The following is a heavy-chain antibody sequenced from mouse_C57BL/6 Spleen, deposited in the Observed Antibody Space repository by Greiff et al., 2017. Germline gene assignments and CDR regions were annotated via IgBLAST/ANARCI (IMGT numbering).Heavy chain of an antibody. V-gene: IGHV1-18*01. CDR1: GYTFTDYN. CDR3: ARHSAHWYFDV. D-gene: IGHD6-1*01. Sequence: VQLQQSGPELVKPGASVKIPCKASGYTFTDYNMDWVKQSHGKSLEWIGDINPNNGGTNYNQKFKGKATLTVDKSSSTAYMELRSLTSEDTAVYYCARHSAHWYFDVWGTGTTVTVSS. J-gene: IGHJ1*03. CDR2: INPNNGGT.